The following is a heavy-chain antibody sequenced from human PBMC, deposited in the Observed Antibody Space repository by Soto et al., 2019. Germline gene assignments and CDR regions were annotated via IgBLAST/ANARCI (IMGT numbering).Heavy chain of an antibody. D-gene: IGHD1-20*01. V-gene: IGHV3-30*03. CDR3: ARDHNWSFDY. Sequence: PGGSLRLSCAASGFTFSSYAMHWVRQAPGKGLEWVAVMSYAGTDKYYADSVKGRFTISRDNSKNTLFLQMNSLRDEDTAVYYCARDHNWSFDYWGQGIPVTVSS. CDR2: MSYAGTDK. J-gene: IGHJ4*02. CDR1: GFTFSSYA.